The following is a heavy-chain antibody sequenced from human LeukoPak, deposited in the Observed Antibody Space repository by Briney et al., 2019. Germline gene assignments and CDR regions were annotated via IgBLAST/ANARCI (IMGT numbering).Heavy chain of an antibody. V-gene: IGHV4-31*03. CDR3: ARDGDYYDSSGPRGFDP. CDR1: SGSISSGGYY. Sequence: ASETLSLTCTVSSGSISSGGYYWNWIRQHPGKGLEWIGYIYYSGSTYYNPSLKSRVSISVDTSKNQFSLKLSSVTAADTAVYYCARDGDYYDSSGPRGFDPWGQGTLVTVSS. J-gene: IGHJ5*02. CDR2: IYYSGST. D-gene: IGHD3-22*01.